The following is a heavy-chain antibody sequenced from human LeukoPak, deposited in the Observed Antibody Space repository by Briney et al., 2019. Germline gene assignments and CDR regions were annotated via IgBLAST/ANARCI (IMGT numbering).Heavy chain of an antibody. CDR1: GGSINSGGFY. Sequence: SQTLSLTCTVSGGSINSGGFYWSWIRQHPGKGLEWIGYIYYSGSTYYNPSLKSRVTISVDTSKNQFSLKLSFVTAADTAVYYCALWRGDYVVLDYWGQGTLVTVSS. D-gene: IGHD4-17*01. J-gene: IGHJ4*02. CDR2: IYYSGST. V-gene: IGHV4-31*03. CDR3: ALWRGDYVVLDY.